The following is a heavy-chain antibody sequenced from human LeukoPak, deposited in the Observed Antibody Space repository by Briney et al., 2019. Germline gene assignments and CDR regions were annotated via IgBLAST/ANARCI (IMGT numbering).Heavy chain of an antibody. D-gene: IGHD6-13*01. CDR1: GYTFTSYG. Sequence: ASVKVSCKASGYTFTSYGISWVRQAPGQGLEWMGWISAYNGNTNYAQKLQGRVTMTTDTSTSTAYMELRSLRSDDTAVYYCARDRMAAAGPSRWIGMDVWGQGTTVTVSS. CDR3: ARDRMAAAGPSRWIGMDV. V-gene: IGHV1-18*01. CDR2: ISAYNGNT. J-gene: IGHJ6*02.